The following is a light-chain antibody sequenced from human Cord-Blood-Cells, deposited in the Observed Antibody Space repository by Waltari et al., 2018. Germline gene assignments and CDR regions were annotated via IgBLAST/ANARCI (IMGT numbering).Light chain of an antibody. V-gene: IGLV2-23*01. CDR2: EGR. CDR3: CSYAGSSTFWV. J-gene: IGLJ3*02. Sequence: QSALTQPASVSGSPGQSITISCTGTSSDVGRYNLVSWYQQHPGKAPKLMIYEGRKRPSGVFNRFSGPKSGNTASLTISGLQAEDEADYYCCSYAGSSTFWVFGGGTKLTVL. CDR1: SSDVGRYNL.